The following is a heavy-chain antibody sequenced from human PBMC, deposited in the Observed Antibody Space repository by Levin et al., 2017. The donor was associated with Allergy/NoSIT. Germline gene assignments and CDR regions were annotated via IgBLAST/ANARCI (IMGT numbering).Heavy chain of an antibody. D-gene: IGHD4-17*01. CDR3: ARDVDGHLDL. V-gene: IGHV3-21*01. CDR1: GFTFSLYA. CDR2: ISYNSDYI. Sequence: GGSLRLSCEASGFTFSLYAMNWVRQAPGKGPEYVSSISYNSDYINHKDTLQGRFSISRDNAKNSLYLQMNSLRVEDTAVYYVARDVDGHLDLWGQGTLVTVAS. J-gene: IGHJ5*02.